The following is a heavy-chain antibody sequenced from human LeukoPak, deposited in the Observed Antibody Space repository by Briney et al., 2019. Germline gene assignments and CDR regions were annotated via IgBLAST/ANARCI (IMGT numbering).Heavy chain of an antibody. J-gene: IGHJ3*02. CDR1: GYSISSDYY. CDR3: ARNKSTVTTSRHDAFDI. Sequence: SETLSLTCAVSGYSISSDYYWGGIRPPSGKGLEWIGSIYQSVSTYYNPSLKSRVTMSVDTSKNQLSLKLSSVTAADTAVYYCARNKSTVTTSRHDAFDIWGQGTMVTVSS. CDR2: IYQSVST. V-gene: IGHV4-38-2*01. D-gene: IGHD4-17*01.